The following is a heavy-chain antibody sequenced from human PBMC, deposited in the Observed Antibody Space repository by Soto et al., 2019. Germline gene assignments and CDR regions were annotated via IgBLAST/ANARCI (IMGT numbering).Heavy chain of an antibody. D-gene: IGHD6-19*01. V-gene: IGHV1-2*02. CDR1: GYTCIDYY. CDR2: ISPKSGGT. J-gene: IGHJ4*02. CDR3: ARPPGYISDWYYFDL. Sequence: ASVKVSCKASGYTCIDYYMHWVLQAPGQGFEWMGRISPKSGGTNYAQKFQGRVTMTWDTSLNTAYMELSSLMSEDTAVHYCARPPGYISDWYYFDLWGQGTLVTVSS.